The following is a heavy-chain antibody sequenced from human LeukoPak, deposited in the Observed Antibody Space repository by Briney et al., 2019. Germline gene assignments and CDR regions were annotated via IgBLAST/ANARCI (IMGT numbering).Heavy chain of an antibody. J-gene: IGHJ3*02. D-gene: IGHD2-21*02. Sequence: GRSLRLSCAASGFPFSSYAMHWVRQAPGKGLEWVAVISYDGSNKYYADSVKGRFTISRDNSNNTLYLQMNSLKTEDTAVYYCTTDPESIVVVTARNDAFDIWGQGTMVTVSS. CDR2: ISYDGSNK. CDR1: GFPFSSYA. V-gene: IGHV3-30*04. CDR3: TTDPESIVVVTARNDAFDI.